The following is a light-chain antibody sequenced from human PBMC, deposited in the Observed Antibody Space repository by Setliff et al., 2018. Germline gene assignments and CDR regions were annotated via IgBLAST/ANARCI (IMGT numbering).Light chain of an antibody. CDR2: RTN. Sequence: QTVVTQEPSFSVSPGGTVILTCALSLGSVSTANYPSWYQQTPGQAPRRLIYRTNSRRSGVPARFSGSILGNKAALTITGAQAEDESDYYCLLSMGSGISVFGTGTKVTVL. CDR1: LGSVSTANY. J-gene: IGLJ1*01. CDR3: LLSMGSGISV. V-gene: IGLV8-61*01.